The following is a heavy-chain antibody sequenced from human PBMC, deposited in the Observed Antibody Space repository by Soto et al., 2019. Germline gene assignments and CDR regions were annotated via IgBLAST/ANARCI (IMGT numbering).Heavy chain of an antibody. D-gene: IGHD6-19*01. V-gene: IGHV1-18*01. CDR2: ISAYNGNT. CDR1: GYAFTSYG. Sequence: QVQLVQSGAEVKKPGASVKVSCKASGYAFTSYGFSWVRQAPGQGLQWMGWISAYNGNTIYAQKLQGRVTMTTDTSASTACMELRSRTSGATAVYYCARERGRKDSGWLPDDCWGQGPRVTVSS. J-gene: IGHJ4*02. CDR3: ARERGRKDSGWLPDDC.